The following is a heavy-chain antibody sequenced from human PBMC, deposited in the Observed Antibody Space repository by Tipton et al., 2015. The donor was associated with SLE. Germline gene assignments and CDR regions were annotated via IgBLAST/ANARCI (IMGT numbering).Heavy chain of an antibody. Sequence: TLSLTCTVSGGSISSGSYYWSWIRQPAGKGLEWIGRIYTSGSTNYNPSLKSRVTISVDTSKNQFSLKLSSVTAADTAAYYCARRNVSAFDIWGQGTMVTVSS. J-gene: IGHJ3*02. CDR3: ARRNVSAFDI. D-gene: IGHD1-1*01. CDR1: GGSISSGSYY. V-gene: IGHV4-61*02. CDR2: IYTSGST.